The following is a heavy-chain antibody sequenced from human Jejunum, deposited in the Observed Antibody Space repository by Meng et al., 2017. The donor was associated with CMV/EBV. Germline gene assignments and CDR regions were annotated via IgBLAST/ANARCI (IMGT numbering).Heavy chain of an antibody. Sequence: GYPSSSYVMHWVRQSPGEGLEWVAFIRNDGVNNVYASSVKCRFTISRDNAKNTLLLQRNSLRADDTALYYCAKGQRTSIYYYGMDVWGQGTTVTVSS. J-gene: IGHJ6*02. D-gene: IGHD2-2*01. CDR1: GYPSSSYV. CDR2: IRNDGVNN. CDR3: AKGQRTSIYYYGMDV. V-gene: IGHV3-30*02.